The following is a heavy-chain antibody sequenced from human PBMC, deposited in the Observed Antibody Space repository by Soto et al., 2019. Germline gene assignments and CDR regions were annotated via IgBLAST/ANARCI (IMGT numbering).Heavy chain of an antibody. CDR1: GFTFSSYA. Sequence: PGGSLRLSCAASGFTFSSYAMSWVRQAPGKGLEWVSAISGSGGSTYYADSAKGRFTISRDNSKNTLYLQMNSLRAEDTAVYYCAKGSSLGVLLWFGESEAADYYGMDVWGQGTTVTVSS. D-gene: IGHD3-10*01. CDR3: AKGSSLGVLLWFGESEAADYYGMDV. J-gene: IGHJ6*02. V-gene: IGHV3-23*01. CDR2: ISGSGGST.